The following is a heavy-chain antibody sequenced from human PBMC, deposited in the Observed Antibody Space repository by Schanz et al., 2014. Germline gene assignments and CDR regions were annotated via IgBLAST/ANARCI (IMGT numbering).Heavy chain of an antibody. J-gene: IGHJ2*01. CDR2: IKKDGSEK. CDR1: GFTFSAYA. Sequence: EVQLLESGGGLVQPGGSLRLSCAASGFTFSAYAMTWVRQAPGKGLEWVANIKKDGSEKYYADSVKGRFTISRDNTKNSLFLQLNSLRADDTAVYYCARNRGSGGQNWYFDLWGRGTLVTVSS. V-gene: IGHV3-7*03. D-gene: IGHD1-26*01. CDR3: ARNRGSGGQNWYFDL.